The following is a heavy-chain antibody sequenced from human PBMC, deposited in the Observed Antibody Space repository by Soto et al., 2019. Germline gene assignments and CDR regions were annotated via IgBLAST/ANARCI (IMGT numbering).Heavy chain of an antibody. D-gene: IGHD2-2*01. V-gene: IGHV1-3*01. CDR3: ARGGTSCYVD. CDR2: INAGNGNT. CDR1: GYTFTSYT. Sequence: ASGKLSCKASGYTFTSYTMHGMRQAPGQRLEWMGWINAGNGNTKYSQKFQGRVTITRDTSASTAYMELSSLRSEDTAVYYCARGGTSCYVDWGQGTLVTVSS. J-gene: IGHJ4*02.